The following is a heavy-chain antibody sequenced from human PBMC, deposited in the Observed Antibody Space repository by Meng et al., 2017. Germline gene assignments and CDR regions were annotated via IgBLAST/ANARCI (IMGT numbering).Heavy chain of an antibody. Sequence: GGSLRLSCAASGFTFSGSAMHWVRQASGKGLEWVGRIRSKANSYATAYAASVKGRFTISRDDSKNTAYLQLNSLKTEDTAVYYCTRHSHDFWSGYDYPPLWGMDVWGQGTTVTVSS. V-gene: IGHV3-73*01. CDR1: GFTFSGSA. CDR2: IRSKANSYAT. CDR3: TRHSHDFWSGYDYPPLWGMDV. J-gene: IGHJ6*02. D-gene: IGHD3-3*01.